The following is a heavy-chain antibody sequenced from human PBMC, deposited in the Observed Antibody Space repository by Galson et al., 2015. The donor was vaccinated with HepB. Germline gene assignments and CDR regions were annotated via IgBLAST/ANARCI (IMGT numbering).Heavy chain of an antibody. CDR1: GFTLSSYS. V-gene: IGHV3-21*01. Sequence: SLRLSCAASGFTLSSYSMNWVRQAPGKGLEWVSSISSSSSYIHYADSVKGRFTISRDNAKNSLYLQMNSLRAEDTAVYYCARGPRKQYYMDVWGKGTTVTVSS. J-gene: IGHJ6*03. CDR3: ARGPRKQYYMDV. CDR2: ISSSSSYI.